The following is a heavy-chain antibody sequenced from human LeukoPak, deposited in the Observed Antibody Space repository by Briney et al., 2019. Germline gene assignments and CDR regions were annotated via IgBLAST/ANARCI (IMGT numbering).Heavy chain of an antibody. V-gene: IGHV4-4*09. Sequence: SETLSLTCTVSGGSISSYYWSWIRQPPGKGLEWIGYIYTSGSTNYNPSLKSRVTISVDTSKNQFSLKLSSVTAADTAVYYCARSYSWGYYYMDVWGKGTTVTVSS. CDR1: GGSISSYY. D-gene: IGHD5-18*01. J-gene: IGHJ6*03. CDR3: ARSYSWGYYYMDV. CDR2: IYTSGST.